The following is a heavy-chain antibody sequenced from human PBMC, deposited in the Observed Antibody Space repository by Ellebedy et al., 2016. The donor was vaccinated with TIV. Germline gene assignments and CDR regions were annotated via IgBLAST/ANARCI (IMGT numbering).Heavy chain of an antibody. CDR2: IYYSGST. Sequence: MPSETLSLTCTVSGGSMSSYYWSWIRQPPGKGLEWIGYIYYSGSTNYNPSLKSRVTIAVDKSKNQFSLKLRSVTAADTAVYYCARQGSIAAYFDYWGQGTLVTVSS. CDR1: GGSMSSYY. CDR3: ARQGSIAAYFDY. J-gene: IGHJ4*02. V-gene: IGHV4-59*08. D-gene: IGHD6-6*01.